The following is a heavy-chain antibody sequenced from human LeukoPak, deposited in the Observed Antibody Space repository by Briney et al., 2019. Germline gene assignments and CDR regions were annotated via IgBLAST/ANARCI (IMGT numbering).Heavy chain of an antibody. D-gene: IGHD4-17*01. CDR1: GGTFSSYA. J-gene: IGHJ4*02. CDR3: AAFAFYGEPYFDY. CDR2: ISAYNGNT. Sequence: ASVKVSCKASGGTFSSYAISWVRQAPGQGLEWMGWISAYNGNTNYAQKLQGRVTMTTDTSTSTAYMELRSLRSDDTAVYYCAAFAFYGEPYFDYWGQGTLVTVSS. V-gene: IGHV1-18*01.